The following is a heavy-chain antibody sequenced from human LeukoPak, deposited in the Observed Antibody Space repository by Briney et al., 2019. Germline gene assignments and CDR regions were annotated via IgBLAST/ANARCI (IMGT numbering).Heavy chain of an antibody. CDR1: GYSFTTYW. J-gene: IGHJ4*02. Sequence: GESLKISRKGSGYSFTTYWIGWVRQMPGRGLEWMGIIYPGDSDTRYSPSFQGQVTISADKSISTAYLQRSSLKASDTAMYYCARQFRDSSGYYSYYFDYWGQGTLVTVSS. D-gene: IGHD3-22*01. CDR3: ARQFRDSSGYYSYYFDY. CDR2: IYPGDSDT. V-gene: IGHV5-51*01.